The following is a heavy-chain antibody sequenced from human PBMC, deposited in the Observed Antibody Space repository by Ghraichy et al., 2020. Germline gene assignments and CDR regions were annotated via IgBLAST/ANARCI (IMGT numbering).Heavy chain of an antibody. J-gene: IGHJ2*01. CDR1: GFTFDDYA. D-gene: IGHD2/OR15-2a*01. Sequence: GGSLRLSCAASGFTFDDYAMHWVQQPPGRGLEWVSGISWTSATKAYADSVKGRFTISRDNTKNSLYLQMTSLRPEDTAFYYCAKDPSQRIFSALGWYFDLWGRGTLVTVSS. CDR3: AKDPSQRIFSALGWYFDL. CDR2: ISWTSATK. V-gene: IGHV3-9*01.